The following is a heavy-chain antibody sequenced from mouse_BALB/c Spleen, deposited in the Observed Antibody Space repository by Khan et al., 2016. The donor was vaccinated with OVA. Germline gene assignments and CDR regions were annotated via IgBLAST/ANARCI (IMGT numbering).Heavy chain of an antibody. CDR1: GLSLSNYG. Sequence: QMQLEESGPGLVAPSQSLSITCTVSGLSLSNYGVSWVRQPPGKGLEWLGVIWGDGNTNYHSALKTRLSISKDNTKSQVFLKRNSLQTDDTATYYCAIIYYGYDWFTYLGQGTLVTVSA. J-gene: IGHJ3*01. V-gene: IGHV2-3*01. CDR3: AIIYYGYDWFTY. CDR2: IWGDGNT. D-gene: IGHD2-2*01.